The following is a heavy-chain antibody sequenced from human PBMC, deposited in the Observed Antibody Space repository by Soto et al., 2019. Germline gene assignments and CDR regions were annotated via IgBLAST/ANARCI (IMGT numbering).Heavy chain of an antibody. V-gene: IGHV4-34*01. J-gene: IGHJ4*02. Sequence: SETLSLTCAVYGGSFSGYYWSWIRQPPGKGLEWIGEINHSGSTNYNPSLKSRLTISVDTSKNQFSLKLSSVTAADTAVYYCATGVQRRGAGYWGQGTLVTVSS. CDR2: INHSGST. D-gene: IGHD1-1*01. CDR1: GGSFSGYY. CDR3: ATGVQRRGAGY.